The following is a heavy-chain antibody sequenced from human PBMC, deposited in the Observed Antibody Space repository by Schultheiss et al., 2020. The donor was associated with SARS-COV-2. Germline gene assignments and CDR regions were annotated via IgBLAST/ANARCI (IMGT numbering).Heavy chain of an antibody. CDR3: ARGITGTTIDY. J-gene: IGHJ4*02. CDR2: IYYSGST. CDR1: GGSFSGYY. D-gene: IGHD1-7*01. V-gene: IGHV4-59*12. Sequence: SQTLSLTCAVYGGSFSGYYWSWIRQPPGKRLEWIGYIYYSGSTNYNPSLKSRVTISVDKSKNQFSLKLSSVTAADTAVYYCARGITGTTIDYWGQGTLVTVSS.